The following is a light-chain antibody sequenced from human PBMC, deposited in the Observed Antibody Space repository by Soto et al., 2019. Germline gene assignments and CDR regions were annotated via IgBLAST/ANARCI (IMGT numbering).Light chain of an antibody. CDR2: GNS. V-gene: IGLV1-40*01. CDR1: SSNIGAGYD. CDR3: QSYDSSLSGVV. Sequence: QSVLTQPPSVPGAPGQRVTISCTGSSSNIGAGYDVHWYQQLPETAPKLLIYGNSNRPSGVPDRFSGSKSGTSASLAITGLQAEDEADYYCQSYDSSLSGVVFGGGTKLTVL. J-gene: IGLJ2*01.